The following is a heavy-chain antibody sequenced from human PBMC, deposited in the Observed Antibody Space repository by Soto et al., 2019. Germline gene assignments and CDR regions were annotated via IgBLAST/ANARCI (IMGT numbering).Heavy chain of an antibody. CDR3: ARRGYSSTWTAFDY. Sequence: QVQLVEFGGGLVKPGGSLRLSCAASGFTFSDYHMTWIRQAPGKGLEWVSYITSSDSTIYYADSVRGRFTISRDNAKNSLYLQMSSLRAEDTAVYYCARRGYSSTWTAFDYWGQGTLVTVSS. J-gene: IGHJ4*02. CDR1: GFTFSDYH. V-gene: IGHV3-11*01. CDR2: ITSSDSTI. D-gene: IGHD6-13*01.